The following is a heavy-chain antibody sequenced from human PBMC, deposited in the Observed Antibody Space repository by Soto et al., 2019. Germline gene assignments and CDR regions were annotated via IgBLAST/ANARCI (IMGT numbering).Heavy chain of an antibody. CDR3: ARDATDIAAIDY. J-gene: IGHJ4*02. V-gene: IGHV1-69*12. D-gene: IGHD6-13*01. CDR2: IIPIFGTA. CDR1: GGTFSSYA. Sequence: QVQLVQSGAEVKKPGSSVKVSCKASGGTFSSYAISWVRQAPGQGLEWMGGIIPIFGTANYAQKFQGRVTITADESTSTAYRELSSLRSEDTAVYYGARDATDIAAIDYWGQGTLVTVSS.